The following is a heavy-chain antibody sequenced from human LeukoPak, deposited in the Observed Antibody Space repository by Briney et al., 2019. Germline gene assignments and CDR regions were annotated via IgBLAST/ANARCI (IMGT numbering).Heavy chain of an antibody. CDR1: GYTFTSYY. CDR2: INPSGGST. V-gene: IGHV1-46*03. D-gene: IGHD3-3*01. J-gene: IGHJ2*01. Sequence: ASVKVSCKASGYTFTSYYMHWVRQAPGQGLEWMGIINPSGGSTSYAQKFQGRVTMTRDTSTSTVYMELSSLGSEDTAVYYCAREGAPSYYDFWSGYQWYFDLWGRGTLVTVSS. CDR3: AREGAPSYYDFWSGYQWYFDL.